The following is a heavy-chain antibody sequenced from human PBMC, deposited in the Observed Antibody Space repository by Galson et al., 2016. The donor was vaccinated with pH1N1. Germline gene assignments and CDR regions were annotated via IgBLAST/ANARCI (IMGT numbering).Heavy chain of an antibody. J-gene: IGHJ5*02. D-gene: IGHD4-17*01. V-gene: IGHV2-5*08. CDR2: IYWNDDK. CDR3: THSLYGDYVGWFDP. Sequence: PALVKPTQTLTLTCTFSGFSLSTSGMCVSWIRQPPGKALEWLALIYWNDDKRYSPSLKSRLTITTDTSKNQVVLTMTNMDPVDTATYYCTHSLYGDYVGWFDPWGQGTLVTVSS. CDR1: GFSLSTSGMC.